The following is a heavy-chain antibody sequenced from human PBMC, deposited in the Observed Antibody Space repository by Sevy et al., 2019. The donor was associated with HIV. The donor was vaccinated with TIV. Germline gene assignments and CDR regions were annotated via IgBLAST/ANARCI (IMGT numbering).Heavy chain of an antibody. V-gene: IGHV3-53*01. D-gene: IGHD6-19*01. CDR1: GFTVSSNY. CDR2: IYSGGST. CDR3: ASQSGRRAGSGWHQKTYYYYYMDV. J-gene: IGHJ6*03. Sequence: GGSLRLSCAASGFTVSSNYMSWVRQAPGKGLEWVSVIYSGGSTYYADSVKGRFTISRDNSKNTLYLQMNSLRAEDTAVYYCASQSGRRAGSGWHQKTYYYYYMDVWGKGTTVTVSS.